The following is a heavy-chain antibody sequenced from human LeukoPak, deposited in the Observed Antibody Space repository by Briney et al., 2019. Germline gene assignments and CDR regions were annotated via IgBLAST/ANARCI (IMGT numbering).Heavy chain of an antibody. Sequence: PSETLSLTCTVSGASMRNYYWSWIRQPPGKGLEWIGYVCYSGSTNYNPSLKSRVTISIDASKNQFSLKLDSVNAADTGVYYCARENSGWLYFDCWGQGTLVAAFS. D-gene: IGHD6-19*01. V-gene: IGHV4-59*12. CDR2: VCYSGST. CDR3: ARENSGWLYFDC. J-gene: IGHJ4*02. CDR1: GASMRNYY.